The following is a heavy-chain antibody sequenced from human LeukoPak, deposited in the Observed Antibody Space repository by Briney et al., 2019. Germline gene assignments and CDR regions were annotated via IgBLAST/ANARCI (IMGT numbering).Heavy chain of an antibody. CDR1: RFTFSSYG. D-gene: IGHD6-19*01. V-gene: IGHV3-48*04. CDR2: ISDSTSSK. J-gene: IGHJ1*01. CDR3: ARAYKDRSLAGKKEFFQH. Sequence: GGSLRLSCAASRFTFSSYGMNWVRQAPGKGLEWVSYISDSTSSKYYADSVKGRFTISRDNANNFLYLQMNSLRAEDTALYYCARAYKDRSLAGKKEFFQHWGQGTLVTVSS.